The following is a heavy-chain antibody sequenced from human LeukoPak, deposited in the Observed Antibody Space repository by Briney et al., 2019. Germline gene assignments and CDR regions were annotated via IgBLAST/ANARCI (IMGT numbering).Heavy chain of an antibody. Sequence: SVKVSCKASGGTFSSYAISWVRQAPGQGLEWMGGIIPIFGTANYAQKFQGRVTITTDESTSTAYMELSSLRSGDTAVYYCARGAVVPAAIPLGAFDIWGQGTMVTVSS. CDR1: GGTFSSYA. D-gene: IGHD2-2*01. CDR3: ARGAVVPAAIPLGAFDI. V-gene: IGHV1-69*05. CDR2: IIPIFGTA. J-gene: IGHJ3*02.